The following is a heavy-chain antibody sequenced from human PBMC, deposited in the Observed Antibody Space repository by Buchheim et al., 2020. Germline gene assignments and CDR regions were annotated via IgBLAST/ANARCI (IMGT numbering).Heavy chain of an antibody. V-gene: IGHV4-31*03. CDR1: GGSIGSPTHY. CDR3: ARDYSGTWD. CDR2: IYYSGTT. J-gene: IGHJ4*02. D-gene: IGHD6-13*01. Sequence: QVQLQESGPGLVKPSQTLSLTCTVSGGSIGSPTHYWTWIRQLPGKGLEWMGYIYYSGTTYYSPSLKSRVTMSVDTSKNQFSLRLDSVTAADTAVYYCARDYSGTWDWGQGTL.